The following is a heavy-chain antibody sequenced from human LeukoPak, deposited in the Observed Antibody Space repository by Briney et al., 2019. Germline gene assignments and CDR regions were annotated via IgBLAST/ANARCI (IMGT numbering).Heavy chain of an antibody. D-gene: IGHD3-3*01. Sequence: PGGSLRLSCAASGFTFSSYWMSWVRQAPGKGLEWVANIKQDGSEKYYVDSVKGRFTISRDNAKNSLYLQMNSLRAEESAVYYCARISRGLRGWFDPWGQGTLVTVSS. J-gene: IGHJ5*02. V-gene: IGHV3-7*01. CDR3: ARISRGLRGWFDP. CDR2: IKQDGSEK. CDR1: GFTFSSYW.